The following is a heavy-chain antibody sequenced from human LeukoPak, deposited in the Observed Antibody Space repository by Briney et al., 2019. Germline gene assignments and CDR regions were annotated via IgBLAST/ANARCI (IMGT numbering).Heavy chain of an antibody. J-gene: IGHJ4*02. CDR2: LTGGGGGT. CDR3: AKDKGAVTGTFDY. V-gene: IGHV3-23*01. CDR1: GFTFSTYA. Sequence: GGSLRLSCAASGFTFSTYAMSGVRQAPGKGLEWVSGLTGGGGGTSYADSVKGRFTISRDNSKNTLYLQMNSLRAEDTAVYYCAKDKGAVTGTFDYWGQGTLVTVSS. D-gene: IGHD1-14*01.